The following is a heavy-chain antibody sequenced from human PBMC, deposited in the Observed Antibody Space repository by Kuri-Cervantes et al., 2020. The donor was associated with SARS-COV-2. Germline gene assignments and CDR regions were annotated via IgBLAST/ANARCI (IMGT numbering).Heavy chain of an antibody. J-gene: IGHJ4*02. Sequence: SQTLSLTCAVSGYSISSGYYWGWIRQPPGKGLEWIGSINHSGSTNYNPSLKSRVTISVDTSKNQFSLKLSSVTAADTAVYYCARSLGYCSSTSCELDYWGQGTLVTVSS. V-gene: IGHV4-38-2*01. CDR1: GYSISSGYY. D-gene: IGHD2-2*01. CDR3: ARSLGYCSSTSCELDY. CDR2: INHSGST.